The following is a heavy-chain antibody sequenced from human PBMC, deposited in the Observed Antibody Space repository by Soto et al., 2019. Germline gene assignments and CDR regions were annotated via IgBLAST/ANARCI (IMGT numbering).Heavy chain of an antibody. CDR3: AKDVAVAGSDYYYYGMDV. D-gene: IGHD6-19*01. J-gene: IGHJ6*02. CDR1: GFTFDDYT. Sequence: GGSLRLSCAASGFTFDDYTMHWVRQAPGKGLEWVSLISWDGGSTYYADSVKGRFTISRDNSKNSLYLQMNSLRTEDTALYYCAKDVAVAGSDYYYYGMDVWGQGTTVTVSS. V-gene: IGHV3-43*01. CDR2: ISWDGGST.